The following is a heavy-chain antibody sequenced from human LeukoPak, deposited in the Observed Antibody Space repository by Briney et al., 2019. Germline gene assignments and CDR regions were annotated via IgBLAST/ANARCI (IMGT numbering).Heavy chain of an antibody. CDR3: ARVFDIADY. V-gene: IGHV3-21*01. CDR1: GFTFSSYS. D-gene: IGHD5-12*01. CDR2: ISSSSSYI. J-gene: IGHJ4*02. Sequence: AGGSLRLSCAASGFTFSSYSMNWVRQAPGKGLEWVSSISSSSSYIYYADSVKGRFTISRDNAKNSLYLQMNSLRADDTAVYYCARVFDIADYWGQGTLVTVSS.